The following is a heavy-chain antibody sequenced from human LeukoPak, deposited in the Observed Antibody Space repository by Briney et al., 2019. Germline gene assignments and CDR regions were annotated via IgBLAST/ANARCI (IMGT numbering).Heavy chain of an antibody. J-gene: IGHJ4*02. D-gene: IGHD3-10*01. CDR1: GFTFSSYA. V-gene: IGHV3-23*01. CDR2: ISGSGGIT. Sequence: PGGSLRLSCAASGFTFSSYAMSWVRQAPGKGLEWVSAISGSGGITSYADSVKGRFTISRDNSKNTLYLQMNSLRAEDTAVYYCAKCYGSGSYSHHDYWGQGTLVTVSS. CDR3: AKCYGSGSYSHHDY.